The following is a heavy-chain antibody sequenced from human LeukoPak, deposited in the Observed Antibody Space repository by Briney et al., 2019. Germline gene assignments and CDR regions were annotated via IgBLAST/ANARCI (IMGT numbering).Heavy chain of an antibody. V-gene: IGHV3-53*01. CDR2: IYSGGRT. Sequence: GGSLRLSCAASGFTVSSNYMNWVRQAPGKGLEWVSVIYSGGRTNYADSVKGRFTISRDNAGNSLYLQMNSLRAEDTAVYYCASPGSSLTGGPIWGQGSLVTVSA. J-gene: IGHJ4*02. D-gene: IGHD3-9*01. CDR1: GFTVSSNY. CDR3: ASPGSSLTGGPI.